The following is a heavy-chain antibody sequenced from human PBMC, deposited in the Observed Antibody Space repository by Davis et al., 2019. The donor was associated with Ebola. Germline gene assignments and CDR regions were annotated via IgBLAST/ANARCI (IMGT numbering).Heavy chain of an antibody. CDR1: GFTFSDYY. Sequence: GESLKISCAASGFTFSDYYMSWIRQAPGKGLEWVSYISSSGSTIYYADSVKGRFTISRDNAKNSLYLQMNSLRAEDTAVYYCARSLWELSYYFDYWGQGTLVTVSS. J-gene: IGHJ4*02. CDR2: ISSSGSTI. V-gene: IGHV3-11*01. D-gene: IGHD3-16*02. CDR3: ARSLWELSYYFDY.